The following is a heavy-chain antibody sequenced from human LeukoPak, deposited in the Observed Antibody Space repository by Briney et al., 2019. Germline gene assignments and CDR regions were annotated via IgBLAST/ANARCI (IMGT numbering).Heavy chain of an antibody. D-gene: IGHD3-3*01. CDR2: IRSKANSYAT. J-gene: IGHJ4*02. Sequence: PGGSLRPSCAASGFTFSGSAMHWVRQASGKGLEWVGRIRSKANSYATAYAASVKGRFTISRDDSKNTAYLQMNSLKTEDTAVYYCTTTYYDFWSGYPTDWGQGTLVTVSS. CDR1: GFTFSGSA. V-gene: IGHV3-73*01. CDR3: TTTYYDFWSGYPTD.